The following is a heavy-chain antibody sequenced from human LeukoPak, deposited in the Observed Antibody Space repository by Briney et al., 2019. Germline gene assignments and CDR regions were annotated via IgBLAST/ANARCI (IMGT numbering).Heavy chain of an antibody. CDR3: ARVGRAGYCSGGSCYSRFDP. D-gene: IGHD2-15*01. Sequence: PGGSLRLSCAASGFTFSSYSMNWVRQAPGKGLEWVSSISSSSSYIYYADSVKGRFTISRDNAKNSLYLQMNSLRAEDTAVYYCARVGRAGYCSGGSCYSRFDPWGQGTLVTVSP. CDR1: GFTFSSYS. V-gene: IGHV3-21*01. CDR2: ISSSSSYI. J-gene: IGHJ5*02.